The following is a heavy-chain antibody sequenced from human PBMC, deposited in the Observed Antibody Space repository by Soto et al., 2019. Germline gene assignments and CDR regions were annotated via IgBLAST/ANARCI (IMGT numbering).Heavy chain of an antibody. V-gene: IGHV4-39*02. Sequence: SETLSLTCTVSGGSISTSSYHWAWIRQPPGKGLEWIASIYYSGSTYYNPSLKSRATISVDASKNQFSLKLTSVTAADTAVYYCAREYESSPTDWGQGTLVTVSS. D-gene: IGHD6-13*01. J-gene: IGHJ4*02. CDR1: GGSISTSSYH. CDR3: AREYESSPTD. CDR2: IYYSGST.